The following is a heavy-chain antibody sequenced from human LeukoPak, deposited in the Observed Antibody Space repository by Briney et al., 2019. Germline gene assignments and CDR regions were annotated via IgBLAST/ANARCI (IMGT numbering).Heavy chain of an antibody. J-gene: IGHJ4*02. CDR2: FSGSGGRT. D-gene: IGHD2-8*02. CDR1: GFTFSNYA. V-gene: IGHV3-23*01. Sequence: GGSLRLSCAASGFTFSNYAMSWVRQAPGKGLECISGFSGSGGRTFYADSVRGRFTISRDNSKSTLSLQMNSLRAEDTAIYYCATYRQVLLPFESWGQGTLVTVSS. CDR3: ATYRQVLLPFES.